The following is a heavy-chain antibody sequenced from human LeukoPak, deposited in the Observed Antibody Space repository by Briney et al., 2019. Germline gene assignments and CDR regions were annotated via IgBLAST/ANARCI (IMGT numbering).Heavy chain of an antibody. J-gene: IGHJ4*02. CDR2: ISSNSSYI. V-gene: IGHV3-21*01. CDR1: GFTFSSFS. Sequence: GRSLRLSCAASGFTFSSFSMNWVRQAPGKGLEWVSSISSNSSYIYYADSMKGRFTITRDNAKNSLYLQVNSLRAEDTAVYYCARRFYYDTSGSYYGYLDYWGQGTLVTVSS. D-gene: IGHD3-22*01. CDR3: ARRFYYDTSGSYYGYLDY.